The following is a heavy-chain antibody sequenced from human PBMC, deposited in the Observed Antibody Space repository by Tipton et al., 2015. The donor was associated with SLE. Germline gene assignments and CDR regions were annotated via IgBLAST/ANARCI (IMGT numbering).Heavy chain of an antibody. CDR1: GGSFSGYY. Sequence: LRLSCAVYGGSFSGYYWSWIRQPPGKGLEWIGKINHSGSTNYNPSLKSRVSISVDTSKNQFSLNLNSVTAADTAMYYCARPRSGYSDDAFDIWGQGTMVTVSS. J-gene: IGHJ3*02. CDR3: ARPRSGYSDDAFDI. CDR2: INHSGST. V-gene: IGHV4-34*01. D-gene: IGHD3-3*01.